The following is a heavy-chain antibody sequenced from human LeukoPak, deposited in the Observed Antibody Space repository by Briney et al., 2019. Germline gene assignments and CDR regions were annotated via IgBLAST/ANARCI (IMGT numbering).Heavy chain of an antibody. CDR2: IDNAGSIT. CDR1: GFTFSNYW. J-gene: IGHJ4*02. V-gene: IGHV3-74*03. D-gene: IGHD7-27*01. Sequence: GGSLRLSCAASGFTFSNYWIHWVRQAPGKGLVWVSRIDNAGSITTYADSVKGRFTISRDNAKNTMYLQMNSLRAEDTAVYYCARDLTGDSDYWGQGTLVTVSS. CDR3: ARDLTGDSDY.